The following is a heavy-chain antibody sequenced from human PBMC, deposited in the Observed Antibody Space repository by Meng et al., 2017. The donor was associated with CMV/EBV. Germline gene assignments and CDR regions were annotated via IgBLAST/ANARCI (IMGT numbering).Heavy chain of an antibody. Sequence: QAPLVPVGAKLKRPGASVEVSCKASGRTFSSYAISWVRQAPGQGLEWMGGIIPIFGTANYAQKFQGRVTITADESTSTAYMELSSLRSEDTAVYYCAREGGIVVVPAAPGWFDPWGQGTLVTVSS. CDR1: GRTFSSYA. J-gene: IGHJ5*02. V-gene: IGHV1-69*12. CDR3: AREGGIVVVPAAPGWFDP. D-gene: IGHD2-2*01. CDR2: IIPIFGTA.